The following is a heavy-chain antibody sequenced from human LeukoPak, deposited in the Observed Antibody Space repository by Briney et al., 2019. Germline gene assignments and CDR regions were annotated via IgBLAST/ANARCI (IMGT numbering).Heavy chain of an antibody. CDR3: ATISLYSSGWYNRYFQH. Sequence: ASVKVSCKVSGYTLTGLSMHWVRQAPGKGLERMGSFDPEDGETIYAQKFQGRVTMTEDTSTDTAYMELSSLRSEDTAVYYCATISLYSSGWYNRYFQHWGQGTLVTVSS. D-gene: IGHD6-19*01. V-gene: IGHV1-24*01. J-gene: IGHJ1*01. CDR1: GYTLTGLS. CDR2: FDPEDGET.